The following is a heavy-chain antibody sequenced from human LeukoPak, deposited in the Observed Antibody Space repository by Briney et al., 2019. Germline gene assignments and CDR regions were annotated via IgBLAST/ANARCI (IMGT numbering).Heavy chain of an antibody. CDR2: TSGSDRNT. V-gene: IGHV3-23*01. Sequence: GGCLRLSCAASGFTFSNYAMTWVRQAPGKGLVWLTTSGSDRNTYYSDSVKGRFTTSRDNSKSTLYLQMNSLRAEDTAIYYCARDVGPEGFFFGFWGQGTLVTVSS. CDR1: GFTFSNYA. D-gene: IGHD3-3*01. CDR3: ARDVGPEGFFFGF. J-gene: IGHJ4*02.